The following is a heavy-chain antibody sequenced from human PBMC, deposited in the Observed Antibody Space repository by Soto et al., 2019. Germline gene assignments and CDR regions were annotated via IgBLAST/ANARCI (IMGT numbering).Heavy chain of an antibody. CDR3: ARAGVPAAKYYFDY. J-gene: IGHJ4*02. CDR1: GGTFSSYT. D-gene: IGHD2-2*01. Sequence: QVQLVQSGAEVKKPGSSVKVSCKASGGTFSSYTISWLRQAPGQGLEWMGRIIPILGIANYAQKFQGRVTITADKSTSTAYMELSSLRSEDTAVYYCARAGVPAAKYYFDYWGQGTLVTVSS. V-gene: IGHV1-69*02. CDR2: IIPILGIA.